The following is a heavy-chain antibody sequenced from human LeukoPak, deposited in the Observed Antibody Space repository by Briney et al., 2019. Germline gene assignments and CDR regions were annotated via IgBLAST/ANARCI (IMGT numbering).Heavy chain of an antibody. V-gene: IGHV3-23*01. J-gene: IGHJ3*02. CDR1: GFTFSSYG. CDR2: ISSGGGGA. Sequence: GGSLRLSCAASGFTFSSYGMHWVRQAPGKGLEWVSGISSGGGGASYADSVKGRFIIFRDTSKDTLYLQMNSLRVGDTAAYYCVRGPGRTTSSLIWGQGTMVSVSS. D-gene: IGHD1-14*01. CDR3: VRGPGRTTSSLI.